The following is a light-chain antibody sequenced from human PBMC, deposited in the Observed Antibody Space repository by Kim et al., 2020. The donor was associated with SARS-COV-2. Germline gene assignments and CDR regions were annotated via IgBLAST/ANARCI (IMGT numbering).Light chain of an antibody. CDR3: QQYNTYPYT. CDR2: KAS. J-gene: IGKJ2*01. Sequence: DIQMTQSPSTLSASVGDRVTISCRASQSISYWLAWYQQKPGKAPDLLIYKASRLQSGVPSRFSGSGSGTEFTLTISSLQPDDFATYYCQQYNTYPYTFGQGTKVDIK. V-gene: IGKV1-5*03. CDR1: QSISYW.